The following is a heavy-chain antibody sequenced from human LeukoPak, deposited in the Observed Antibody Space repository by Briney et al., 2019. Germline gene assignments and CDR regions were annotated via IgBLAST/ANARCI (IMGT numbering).Heavy chain of an antibody. CDR3: ARVVYSGYDSYAFDI. Sequence: SETLSLTCTVSGGSISSSSYYWSWIRQPPGKGLEWIGYIYYSGSTNYNPSLKSRVTISVDTSKNQFSLKLSSVTAADTAVYYCARVVYSGYDSYAFDIWGQGTMVTVSS. V-gene: IGHV4-61*01. CDR2: IYYSGST. D-gene: IGHD5-12*01. CDR1: GGSISSSSYY. J-gene: IGHJ3*02.